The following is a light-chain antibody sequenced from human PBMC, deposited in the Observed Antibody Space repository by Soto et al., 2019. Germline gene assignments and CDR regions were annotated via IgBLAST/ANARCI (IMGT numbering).Light chain of an antibody. CDR1: QSVSSSY. V-gene: IGKV3-20*01. J-gene: IGKJ1*01. CDR3: QQYGSSPRT. Sequence: EIVLTQSPGTLSLSPGERATLSCRARQSVSSSYLAWYQQKPGQAPRLLIYGSSSRATGIPDRFSGSGSGTDFTLTISRLEPEDFAVYYCQQYGSSPRTFGQGTQVEMK. CDR2: GSS.